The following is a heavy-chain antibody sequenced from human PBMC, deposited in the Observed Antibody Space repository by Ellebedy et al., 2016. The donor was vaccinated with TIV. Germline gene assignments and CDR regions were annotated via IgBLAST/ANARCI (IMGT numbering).Heavy chain of an antibody. V-gene: IGHV1-46*01. Sequence: ASVKVSCKASGYTFTSYYMHWVRQAPGQGLEWMGIINPSGGSTSYAQKFQGRVTMTRDTSTSTVYMELSSLRSEDTAVYYCARDGNIVVVPAATFDYWGQGTLVTVSS. J-gene: IGHJ4*02. D-gene: IGHD2-2*01. CDR2: INPSGGST. CDR3: ARDGNIVVVPAATFDY. CDR1: GYTFTSYY.